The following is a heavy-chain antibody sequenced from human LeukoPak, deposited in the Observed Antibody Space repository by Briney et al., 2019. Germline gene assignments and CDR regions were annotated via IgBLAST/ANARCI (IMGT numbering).Heavy chain of an antibody. CDR3: TYDSSGYYDLIDY. CDR2: IKSKTDGGTT. J-gene: IGHJ4*02. V-gene: IGHV3-15*01. Sequence: PGGSLRLSCAASGFTFSNAWMSWVRQAPGKGLEWVGRIKSKTDGGTTDYAAPVKGRFTISRDDSKNTLYLQMNSLKTEDTAVYYCTYDSSGYYDLIDYWGQGTLVTVSS. D-gene: IGHD3-22*01. CDR1: GFTFSNAW.